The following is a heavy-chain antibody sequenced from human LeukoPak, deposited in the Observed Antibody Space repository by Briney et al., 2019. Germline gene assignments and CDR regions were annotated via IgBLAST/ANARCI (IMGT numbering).Heavy chain of an antibody. CDR3: AKDRLGVYCSGGSCYYPTGDFDY. D-gene: IGHD2-15*01. CDR2: ISGSGGST. CDR1: GSTFSSNY. Sequence: PGGSLRLSCAASGSTFSSNYMSWVRQAPGKGLEWVSAISGSGGSTYYVDSVKGRFTISRDNSKNTLYLQMNSPRAEDTAVYYCAKDRLGVYCSGGSCYYPTGDFDYWGQGTLVTVSA. J-gene: IGHJ4*02. V-gene: IGHV3-23*01.